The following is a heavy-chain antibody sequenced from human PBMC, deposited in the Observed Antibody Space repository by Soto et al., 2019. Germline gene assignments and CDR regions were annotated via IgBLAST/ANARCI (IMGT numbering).Heavy chain of an antibody. J-gene: IGHJ4*02. Sequence: QVQLVQSGAEVKKPGSSVKVSCKASGGIFSTYAISWLRQAPGQGLEWMGGIIPLFGTPNYAQRFQGQVTITADESTSTAYMELSRLRSEDTAVYYCARDRDDYGSGNYYNRIDFWGQGTLVTVSS. CDR1: GGIFSTYA. CDR3: ARDRDDYGSGNYYNRIDF. CDR2: IIPLFGTP. V-gene: IGHV1-69*01. D-gene: IGHD3-10*01.